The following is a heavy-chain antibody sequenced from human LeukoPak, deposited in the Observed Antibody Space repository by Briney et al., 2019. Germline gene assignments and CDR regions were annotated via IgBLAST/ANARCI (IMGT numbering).Heavy chain of an antibody. CDR2: FDPEDGET. Sequence: GASVKVSCKVSGYTLTELSMHWGRQAPGKGLGWKGGFDPEDGETIYAQKFQGRVTMTEDTSTDTAYMELSSLRSEDTAVYYCATDSSGGYYYDGMDVWGKGTTVTVSS. J-gene: IGHJ6*04. CDR3: ATDSSGGYYYDGMDV. CDR1: GYTLTELS. V-gene: IGHV1-24*01. D-gene: IGHD2-15*01.